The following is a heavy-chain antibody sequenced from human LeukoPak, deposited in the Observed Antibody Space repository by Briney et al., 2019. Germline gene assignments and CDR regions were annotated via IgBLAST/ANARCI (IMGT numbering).Heavy chain of an antibody. Sequence: ASVKVSCKVSGYTLTELSMHCVRQAPGKGREWVGGFDPEDGETIYAQKFQGRVTMTEDTSTDTAYMELSSLRSEDTAVYYCATRDGYGYFDYWGQGTLVTVSS. CDR3: ATRDGYGYFDY. CDR1: GYTLTELS. V-gene: IGHV1-24*01. J-gene: IGHJ4*02. D-gene: IGHD5-24*01. CDR2: FDPEDGET.